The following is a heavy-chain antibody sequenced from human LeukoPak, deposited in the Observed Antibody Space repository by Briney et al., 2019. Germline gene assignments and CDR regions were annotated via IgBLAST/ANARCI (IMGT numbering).Heavy chain of an antibody. J-gene: IGHJ5*02. Sequence: SETLSLTCTVSGYSISSGYYWGWIRQPPGEGLEWIGSIYHSGSTYYNPSLKSRVTISVDTSKNQFSLKLSSVTAADTAVYYCARERLIYSSSSGYNWFDPWGQGTLVTVSS. D-gene: IGHD6-6*01. CDR3: ARERLIYSSSSGYNWFDP. V-gene: IGHV4-38-2*02. CDR2: IYHSGST. CDR1: GYSISSGYY.